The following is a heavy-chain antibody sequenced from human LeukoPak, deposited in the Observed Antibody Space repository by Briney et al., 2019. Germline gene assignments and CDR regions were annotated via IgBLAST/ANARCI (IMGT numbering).Heavy chain of an antibody. CDR1: GYAFTSFD. V-gene: IGHV1-18*01. D-gene: IGHD3-10*01. CDR2: ISAYNGNT. Sequence: ASVKVSCKASGYAFTSFDINWVRQAPGQGLEWMGWISAYNGNTNYAQKLQGRVTMTTDTSTSTAYMELRSLRSDDTAVYYCARVSGSVPMVRGVDYWGQGTLVTVSS. CDR3: ARVSGSVPMVRGVDY. J-gene: IGHJ4*02.